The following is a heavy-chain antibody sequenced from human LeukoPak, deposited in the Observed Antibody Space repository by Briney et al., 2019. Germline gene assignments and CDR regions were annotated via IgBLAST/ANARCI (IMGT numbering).Heavy chain of an antibody. CDR1: GYTFSSCG. J-gene: IGHJ4*02. V-gene: IGHV3-30*02. CDR2: IRYDSSNK. Sequence: GGSLSLSCAASGYTFSSCGMHWVRQAPDKGLERVAFIRYDSSNKFYADSVKGRFPIPRENSKNTLYMQMNSLRAEDTAVYYCAKDLPEPYFDYWGQGTLVTVSS. CDR3: AKDLPEPYFDY.